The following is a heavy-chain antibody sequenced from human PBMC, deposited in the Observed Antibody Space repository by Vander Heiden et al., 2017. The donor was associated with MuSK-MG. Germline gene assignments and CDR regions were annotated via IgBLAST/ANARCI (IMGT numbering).Heavy chain of an antibody. D-gene: IGHD3-3*01. CDR3: ARALSPYYDFWSGYYNGGDYYYYYYMDV. V-gene: IGHV1-18*01. CDR2: ISAYNGNT. CDR1: GYTFTSYG. Sequence: QVQLVQSGAEVKKPGASVKVSCKASGYTFTSYGISWVRPAPGPGLEWMGWISAYNGNTNYAQKLQGRVTMTTDTSTSTAYMELRSLRSDDTAVYYCARALSPYYDFWSGYYNGGDYYYYYYMDVWGKGTTVTVSS. J-gene: IGHJ6*03.